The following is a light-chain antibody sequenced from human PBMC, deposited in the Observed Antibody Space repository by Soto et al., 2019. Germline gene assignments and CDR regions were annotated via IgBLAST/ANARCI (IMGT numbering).Light chain of an antibody. V-gene: IGKV1-6*02. J-gene: IGKJ1*01. CDR1: QSINNY. Sequence: IQMTQSPSSLSASVGDRVTITCRASQSINNYLGWYQQKPGKAPKLLIYAASGLQRGVPSRFSGSGSGTDFTLTISRLEPEDFAVYYCQRYDSSRTFGQGTKVDIK. CDR3: QRYDSSRT. CDR2: AAS.